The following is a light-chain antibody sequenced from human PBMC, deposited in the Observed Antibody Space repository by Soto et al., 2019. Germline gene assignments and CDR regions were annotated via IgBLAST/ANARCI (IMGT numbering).Light chain of an antibody. J-gene: IGKJ4*01. V-gene: IGKV1-5*01. CDR3: QQLRMYPST. CDR1: QSISSW. CDR2: DVS. Sequence: DIQMTQSPSTLSASVGDRVTITCRASQSISSWLAWYQQKPGKAPKLLIYDVSTLESGVPSRFSGSGSGTEFTLTISSPQPDDFAAYYCQQLRMYPSTFGGGTKVDIK.